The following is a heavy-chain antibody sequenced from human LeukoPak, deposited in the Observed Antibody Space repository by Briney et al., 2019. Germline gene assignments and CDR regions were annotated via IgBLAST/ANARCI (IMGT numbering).Heavy chain of an antibody. CDR3: ARTRYYYNSRSYGAPYYFDY. CDR2: IYYSGST. D-gene: IGHD3-10*01. CDR1: GGSISSNSYY. V-gene: IGHV4-39*01. J-gene: IGHJ4*02. Sequence: SETLSLTCTVSGGSISSNSYYWGWIRQPPGKGLEWIGSIYYSGSTYYNPSLKSRVTISVDTSKNQFSLKLSSVTAADTAVYYCARTRYYYNSRSYGAPYYFDYWGQGTLVTVSS.